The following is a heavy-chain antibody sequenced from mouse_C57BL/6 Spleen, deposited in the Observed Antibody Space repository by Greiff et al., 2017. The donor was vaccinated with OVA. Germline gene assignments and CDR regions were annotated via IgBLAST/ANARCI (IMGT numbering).Heavy chain of an antibody. J-gene: IGHJ3*01. CDR2: IDPSDSET. CDR3: ARSPLYGNYEGFAY. CDR1: GYTFTSYW. V-gene: IGHV1-52*01. D-gene: IGHD2-1*01. Sequence: VQLQQPGAELVRPGSSVKLSCKASGYTFTSYWMHWVKQRPIQGLEWIGNIDPSDSETHYNQKFKDKATLTVDKSSSTAYMQRSSLTSEDSAVYYCARSPLYGNYEGFAYWGQGTLVTVSA.